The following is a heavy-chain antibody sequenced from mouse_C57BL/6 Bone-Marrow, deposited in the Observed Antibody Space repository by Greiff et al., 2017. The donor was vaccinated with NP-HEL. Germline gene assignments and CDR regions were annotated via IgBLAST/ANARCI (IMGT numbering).Heavy chain of an antibody. Sequence: VQLKESGGDLVKPGGSLKLSCAASGFTFSSYGMSWVRQTPDKRLEWVATISSGGSYTYSPDSVKGRFTISRDNAKNTLYLQMSSLKSEDTAMYYCASPYDYDVAWFAYWGQGTLVTVSA. D-gene: IGHD2-4*01. CDR3: ASPYDYDVAWFAY. CDR2: ISSGGSYT. CDR1: GFTFSSYG. J-gene: IGHJ3*01. V-gene: IGHV5-6*01.